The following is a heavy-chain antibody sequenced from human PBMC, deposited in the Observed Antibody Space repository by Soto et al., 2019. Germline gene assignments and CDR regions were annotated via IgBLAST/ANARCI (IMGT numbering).Heavy chain of an antibody. V-gene: IGHV3-23*01. CDR1: GFTFSSFV. CDR2: ISGSGGDT. D-gene: IGHD4-17*01. J-gene: IGHJ2*01. Sequence: GGSLRLSCAASGFTFSSFVMSWVRQAPGKGLEWVSSISGSGGDTHYADSVKGRFTISRDNSKITLYLQMNSLRADDTAVYFCAKVGRGNGDYWYFDLWGRGTLVTVSS. CDR3: AKVGRGNGDYWYFDL.